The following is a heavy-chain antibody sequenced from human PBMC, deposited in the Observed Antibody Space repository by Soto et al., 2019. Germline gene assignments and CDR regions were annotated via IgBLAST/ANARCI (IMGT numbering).Heavy chain of an antibody. CDR2: MNPNSGNT. J-gene: IGHJ6*03. CDR1: GYTFTSYD. Sequence: ASVKVSCKASGYTFTSYDINWVRQATGQGLEWMGWMNPNSGNTGYAQKFQGRVTMTRNTSISTAYMELSSLRSEDSAVYYCVSALSHIVVVPAARNYYYYMDVWSKGTTVTVSS. V-gene: IGHV1-8*01. CDR3: VSALSHIVVVPAARNYYYYMDV. D-gene: IGHD2-2*01.